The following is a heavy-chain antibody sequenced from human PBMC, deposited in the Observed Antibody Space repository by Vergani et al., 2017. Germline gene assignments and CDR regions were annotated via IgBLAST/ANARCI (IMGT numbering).Heavy chain of an antibody. CDR1: GFTFSSYG. CDR3: ARDSADIVVVPAALIGARSYYYYYMDV. CDR2: IWYDGSNK. J-gene: IGHJ6*03. Sequence: VQLVESGGGVVQPGRSLRLSCAASGFTFSSYGMHWVRQAPGKGLEWVAVIWYDGSNKYYADSVKGRFTISRDNSKNTLYLQMNSLRAEDTAVYYCARDSADIVVVPAALIGARSYYYYYMDVWGKGTTVTVSS. V-gene: IGHV3-33*01. D-gene: IGHD2-2*01.